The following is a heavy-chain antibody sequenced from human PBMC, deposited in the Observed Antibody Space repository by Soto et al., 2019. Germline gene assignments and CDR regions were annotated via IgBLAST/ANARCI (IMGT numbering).Heavy chain of an antibody. V-gene: IGHV1-18*01. CDR1: GYAFTTCG. J-gene: IGHJ4*02. CDR2: ISAHNGNT. Sequence: QVPLVQSGAEVKKPGASVKVSCQGSGYAFTTCGITWVRQAPGQGLEWMGWISAHNGNTNYAQKLQGRVTVTRDTSTSTAYMELRSLRYDDTAVYYCARGRYGDYWGQGALVTVSS. CDR3: ARGRYGDY. D-gene: IGHD1-1*01.